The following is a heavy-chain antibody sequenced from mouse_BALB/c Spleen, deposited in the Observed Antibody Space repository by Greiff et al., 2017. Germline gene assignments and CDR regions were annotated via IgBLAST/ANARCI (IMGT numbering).Heavy chain of an antibody. J-gene: IGHJ2*01. CDR3: ARKALLRPPFDY. Sequence: VQLKESGPGLVKPSQSLSLTCTVTGYSITSDYAWNWIRQFPGNKLEWMGYISYSGSTSYNPSLKSRISITRDTSKNQFFLQLNSVTTEDTATYYCARKALLRPPFDYWGQGTTLTVSS. CDR1: GYSITSDYA. D-gene: IGHD1-2*01. CDR2: ISYSGST. V-gene: IGHV3-2*02.